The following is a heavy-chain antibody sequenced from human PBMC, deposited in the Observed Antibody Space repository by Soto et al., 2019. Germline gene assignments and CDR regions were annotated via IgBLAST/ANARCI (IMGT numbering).Heavy chain of an antibody. J-gene: IGHJ4*02. CDR1: GFTFSSYG. CDR3: AKGAGYCSSTSCTNNSDY. V-gene: IGHV3-30*18. Sequence: QVQLVESGGGVVQPGRSLRLSCAASGFTFSSYGMHWVRQAPGKGLEWVAVISYDGSNKYYADSVKGRFTISRDNSKNTLYLQMNSRRAEDTAVYYCAKGAGYCSSTSCTNNSDYWGQGTLVTVSS. D-gene: IGHD2-2*01. CDR2: ISYDGSNK.